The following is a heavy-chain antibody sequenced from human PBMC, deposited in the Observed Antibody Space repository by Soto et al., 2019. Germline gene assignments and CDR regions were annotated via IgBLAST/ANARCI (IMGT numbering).Heavy chain of an antibody. CDR1: GFTFSSYG. Sequence: GGSLRLSCAASGFTFSSYGMHWVRQAPGKGLEWVAVISYDGSNKYYADSVKGRFTISRDNSKNTLYLQMNSLRAEDTAVYYCAKTPPYSVRGPSDYWGQGTLVTVSS. CDR2: ISYDGSNK. J-gene: IGHJ4*02. CDR3: AKTPPYSVRGPSDY. D-gene: IGHD3-10*01. V-gene: IGHV3-30*18.